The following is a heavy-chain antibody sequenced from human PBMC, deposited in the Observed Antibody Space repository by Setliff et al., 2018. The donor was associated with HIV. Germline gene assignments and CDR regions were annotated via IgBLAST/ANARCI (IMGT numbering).Heavy chain of an antibody. CDR3: ASDARWLQFPYLDY. CDR2: IYTDGST. Sequence: PSETLSLTCTVSGGSITSGNYFWTWIRQPAGKGLEWIGHIYTDGSTNYNPSFRSRVTISVDSSKNQFSLKLSSVTAADTAVYYCASDARWLQFPYLDYWGQGTLVTVSS. CDR1: GGSITSGNYF. D-gene: IGHD5-12*01. J-gene: IGHJ4*01. V-gene: IGHV4-61*09.